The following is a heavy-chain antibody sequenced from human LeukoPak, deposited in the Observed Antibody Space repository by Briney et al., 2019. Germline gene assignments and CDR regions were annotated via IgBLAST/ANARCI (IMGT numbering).Heavy chain of an antibody. D-gene: IGHD4-17*01. V-gene: IGHV4-4*02. CDR1: GGSISSSSW. Sequence: SETLSLTCAVSGGSISSSSWWSWVRQPPGKGLEWIGEIYHSGSTNYNPSLKSRVTISVDKSKNQFSLKLSSVTAADTAVYYCAREAGDSGDYYYYWGQGTLVTVSS. CDR2: IYHSGST. J-gene: IGHJ4*02. CDR3: AREAGDSGDYYYY.